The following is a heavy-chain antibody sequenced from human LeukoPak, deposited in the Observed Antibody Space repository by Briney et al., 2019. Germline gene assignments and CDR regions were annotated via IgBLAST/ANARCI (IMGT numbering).Heavy chain of an antibody. D-gene: IGHD3-3*01. CDR2: TSSSGSTI. J-gene: IGHJ5*02. CDR3: AGIYGFRFPFWFDP. CDR1: GFTFSSYE. V-gene: IGHV3-48*03. Sequence: GGSLRLSCAASGFTFSSYEMSWVRQAPGKGLEWVSYTSSSGSTIYYADSVKGRFTISRDNAKNSLYLQMNSLRAEDTAVYYCAGIYGFRFPFWFDPWGQGTLVTVSS.